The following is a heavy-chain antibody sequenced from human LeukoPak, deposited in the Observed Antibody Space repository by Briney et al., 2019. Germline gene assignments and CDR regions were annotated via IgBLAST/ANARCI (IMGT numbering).Heavy chain of an antibody. CDR2: ITGSGGST. CDR1: GFTFSSYG. Sequence: GGSLRLSCAASGFTFSSYGMNWVRQAPGKGLEWVSAITGSGGSTYYADSVKGRFTISRDNSKNTLYLQMNSLRAEDTAVYYCAKSPYSSGWLHYYWGQVTLVTVSS. CDR3: AKSPYSSGWLHYY. V-gene: IGHV3-23*01. D-gene: IGHD6-19*01. J-gene: IGHJ4*02.